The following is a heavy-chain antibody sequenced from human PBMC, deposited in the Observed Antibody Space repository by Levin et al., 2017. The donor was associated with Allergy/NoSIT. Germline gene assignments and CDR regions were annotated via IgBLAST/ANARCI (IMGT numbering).Heavy chain of an antibody. CDR3: ARYSSSWTDYYYYYMDV. J-gene: IGHJ6*03. D-gene: IGHD6-13*01. V-gene: IGHV4-59*01. CDR1: GGSISSYY. CDR2: IYYSGST. Sequence: ASETLSLTCTVSGGSISSYYWSWIRQPPGKGLEWIGYIYYSGSTNYNPSLKSRVTISVDTSKNQFSLKLSSVTAADTAVYYCARYSSSWTDYYYYYMDVWGKGTTVTVSS.